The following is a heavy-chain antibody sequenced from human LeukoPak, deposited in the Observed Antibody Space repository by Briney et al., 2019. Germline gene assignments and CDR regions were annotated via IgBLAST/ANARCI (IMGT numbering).Heavy chain of an antibody. CDR3: ARDVYCSGGNCYYYFDY. CDR2: INPNSGGT. Sequence: ASVKVSCKASGYTFTGYYMHWVRQAPGQGLEWMGWINPNSGGTNYAQKFQGRVTMTTDTSTSTAYMELTSLNSDDTAVYYCARDVYCSGGNCYYYFDYWGQGTLVTVSS. D-gene: IGHD2-15*01. CDR1: GYTFTGYY. V-gene: IGHV1-2*02. J-gene: IGHJ4*02.